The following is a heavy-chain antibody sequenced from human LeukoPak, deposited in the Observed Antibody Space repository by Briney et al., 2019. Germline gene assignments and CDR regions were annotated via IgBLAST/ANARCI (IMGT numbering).Heavy chain of an antibody. CDR1: GFTFSSYG. Sequence: PGRSLRLSCAASGFTFSSYGMHWVRQAPGKGLEWEAVISYDGSNKYYADSVKGRFTISRDNSKNTLYLQMNSLRAEDTAVYYCAKGVRSGYSSSWYFDYWGQGTLVTVSS. CDR3: AKGVRSGYSSSWYFDY. CDR2: ISYDGSNK. D-gene: IGHD6-13*01. J-gene: IGHJ4*02. V-gene: IGHV3-30*18.